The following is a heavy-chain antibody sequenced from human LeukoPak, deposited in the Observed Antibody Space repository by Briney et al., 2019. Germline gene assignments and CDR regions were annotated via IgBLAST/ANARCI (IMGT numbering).Heavy chain of an antibody. CDR3: ARYGDYVDY. CDR2: IYHSGST. J-gene: IGHJ4*02. CDR1: GYSISSGYY. Sequence: SETLSLTCAVSGYSISSGYYWGWIRQPPGKGLEWIGSIYHSGSTYYNPSLKSRVTISVDTSKNQFSLKLSSVTAADTAVYYCARYGDYVDYWGQGTLVTVSS. V-gene: IGHV4-38-2*01. D-gene: IGHD4-17*01.